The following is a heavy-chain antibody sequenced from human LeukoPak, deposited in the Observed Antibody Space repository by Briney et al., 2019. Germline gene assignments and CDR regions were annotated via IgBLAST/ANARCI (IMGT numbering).Heavy chain of an antibody. J-gene: IGHJ4*02. Sequence: GESLKISCQASGYKFNNFYIAWVRQMPGKGLEWVAIIYPGDSDIRYSPSIQGHVTISADKSTSTTFLQWTSLKASDTAMYYCARRHSDSLTGFDFWGQGTLVTVTS. D-gene: IGHD3-9*01. CDR1: GYKFNNFY. CDR2: IYPGDSDI. V-gene: IGHV5-51*01. CDR3: ARRHSDSLTGFDF.